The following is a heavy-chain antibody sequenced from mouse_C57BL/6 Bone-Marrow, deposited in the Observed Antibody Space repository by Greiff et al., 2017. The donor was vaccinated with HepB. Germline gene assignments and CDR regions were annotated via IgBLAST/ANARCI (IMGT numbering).Heavy chain of an antibody. J-gene: IGHJ3*01. V-gene: IGHV1-50*01. D-gene: IGHD1-1*01. CDR3: ARRRGSSPY. CDR1: GYTFTSYW. CDR2: IDPSDSYT. Sequence: QVQLQQPGAELVKPGASVKLSCKASGYTFTSYWMQWVKQRPGQGLEWIGEIDPSDSYTNYNQKFKGKATLTVDTSSSTAYMQLSSLTSEDSAVYYCARRRGSSPYWGQGTLVTVSA.